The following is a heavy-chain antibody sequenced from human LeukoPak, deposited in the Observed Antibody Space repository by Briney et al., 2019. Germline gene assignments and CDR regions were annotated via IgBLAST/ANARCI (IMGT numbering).Heavy chain of an antibody. CDR1: GFTFSNYG. V-gene: IGHV3-30*02. J-gene: IGHJ4*02. D-gene: IGHD6-6*01. Sequence: PGESLRLSCAASGFTFSNYGIHWVRQAPGKGLEWVAFVRYDGRNKYYGDSVKGRFTISRDNSKNTLYLQMNSLRAEDTAMYYCAKEMADRREAFDYWGQGTLATVSS. CDR3: AKEMADRREAFDY. CDR2: VRYDGRNK.